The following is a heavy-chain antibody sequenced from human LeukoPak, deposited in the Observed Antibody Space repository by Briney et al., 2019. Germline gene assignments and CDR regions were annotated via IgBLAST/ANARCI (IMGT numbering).Heavy chain of an antibody. CDR2: IRYDGSNE. Sequence: GGSLRLSCAASGFTFSSYGMHWVRQAPSKGLEWVAFIRYDGSNEYYADSVKGRFTISRDNSKNTLYLQMNSLRREDTAVYYCAKDRILTGSSSSRGSWFVDYWGQGTLVTVSS. CDR1: GFTFSSYG. D-gene: IGHD6-6*01. J-gene: IGHJ4*02. CDR3: AKDRILTGSSSSRGSWFVDY. V-gene: IGHV3-30*02.